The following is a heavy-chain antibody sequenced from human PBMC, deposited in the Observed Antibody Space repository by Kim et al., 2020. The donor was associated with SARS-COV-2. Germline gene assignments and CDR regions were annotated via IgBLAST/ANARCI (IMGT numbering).Heavy chain of an antibody. J-gene: IGHJ3*02. V-gene: IGHV1-18*01. D-gene: IGHD1-1*01. CDR3: AREWATGTNIKAFDI. CDR1: GYTFTSYG. CDR2: ISAYNGNT. Sequence: ASVKVSCKASGYTFTSYGISWVRQAPGQGLEWMGWISAYNGNTNYAQKLQGRVTMTTDTSTSTAYMELRSLRSDDTAVYYCAREWATGTNIKAFDIWGQGTMVTVSS.